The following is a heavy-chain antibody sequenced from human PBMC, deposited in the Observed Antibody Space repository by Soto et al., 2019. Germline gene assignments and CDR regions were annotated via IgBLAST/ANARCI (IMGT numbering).Heavy chain of an antibody. D-gene: IGHD6-25*01. CDR2: IDPSDSYT. Sequence: PGESLKISCKGSGYSFASYWVSWVRQMPGKGLEWMGRIDPSDSYTNYSPSFQGHVTISADKSISTAYLQWSSLKASDTAMYYCARHLPGIAAHWGQGTLVTVS. CDR3: ARHLPGIAAH. CDR1: GYSFASYW. V-gene: IGHV5-10-1*01. J-gene: IGHJ4*02.